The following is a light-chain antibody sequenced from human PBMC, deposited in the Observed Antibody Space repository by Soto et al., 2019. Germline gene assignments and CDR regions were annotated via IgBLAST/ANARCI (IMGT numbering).Light chain of an antibody. CDR2: GAS. CDR1: QSVGSN. J-gene: IGKJ1*01. CDR3: QQFNVWHRT. Sequence: TVLTQSPGTLSLSPGERATLSCRASQSVGSNLAWYQQKPGQAPRLLIYGASTRATDIPARFSGSGSGTEFALTINSLQSEDFAVYFCQQFNVWHRTFGQGTKVDI. V-gene: IGKV3-15*01.